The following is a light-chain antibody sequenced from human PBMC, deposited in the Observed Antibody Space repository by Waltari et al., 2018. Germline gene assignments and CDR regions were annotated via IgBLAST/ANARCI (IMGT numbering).Light chain of an antibody. CDR2: GAS. CDR3: QQTYSMFPYT. CDR1: QTIGSY. V-gene: IGKV1-39*01. J-gene: IGKJ2*01. Sequence: DIQMTQSPSSLSASVGDRVTITCRASQTIGSYLNWYQQKPGRAPKVLIYGASSLQSGVPSRFSGSGSGTDFTLTISRLQPEDSGTYYCQQTYSMFPYTFGQGTQLVI.